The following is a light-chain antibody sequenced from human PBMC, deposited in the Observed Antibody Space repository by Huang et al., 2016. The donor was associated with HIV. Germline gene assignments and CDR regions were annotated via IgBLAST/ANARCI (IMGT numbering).Light chain of an antibody. CDR3: QQRAGWPLT. Sequence: EIVLTQSPATLSLSPGERATLSCRASQHISGYLAWYQQKPGQAPRRLIYDASIRATGIPVRFSGSGSGTDFTFSISSLEPEDFALYYCQQRAGWPLTFGGGTKVEIK. V-gene: IGKV3-11*01. CDR1: QHISGY. CDR2: DAS. J-gene: IGKJ4*01.